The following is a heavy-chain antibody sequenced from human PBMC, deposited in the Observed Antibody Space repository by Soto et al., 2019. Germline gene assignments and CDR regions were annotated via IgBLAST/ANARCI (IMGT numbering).Heavy chain of an antibody. CDR1: GFTFSSYW. V-gene: IGHV3-7*01. D-gene: IGHD2-2*01. J-gene: IGHJ4*02. CDR3: ARVGAGYCSSTSCDGLWGGYFDY. Sequence: GGSLRLSCAASGFTFSSYWMSWVRQAPGKGLEWVANIKQDGSEKYYVDSVKGRFTISRDNAKNTLYLQMNSLRAKNTAVYYCARVGAGYCSSTSCDGLWGGYFDYWGQGTLVTVS. CDR2: IKQDGSEK.